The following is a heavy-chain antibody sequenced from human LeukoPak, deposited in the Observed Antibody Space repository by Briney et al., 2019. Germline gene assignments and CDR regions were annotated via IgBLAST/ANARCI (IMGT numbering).Heavy chain of an antibody. CDR3: TRGRAGNFFDY. CDR2: ISPDVSSS. Sequence: SGGSLRLSCAASGFTFSTYWMHWVRQAPGKGLVWVSRISPDVSSSRYADSVKGRFTVSRDNAKNTLYLQMNSLRADDTAVYYCTRGRAGNFFDYWGQGTLVTVSS. CDR1: GFTFSTYW. D-gene: IGHD6-19*01. V-gene: IGHV3-74*01. J-gene: IGHJ4*02.